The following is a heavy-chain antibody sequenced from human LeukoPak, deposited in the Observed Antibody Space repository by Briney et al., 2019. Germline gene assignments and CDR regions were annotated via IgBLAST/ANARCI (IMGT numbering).Heavy chain of an antibody. CDR3: ARAPGSCSGTSCYRYFDY. CDR2: ISYDGSNK. V-gene: IGHV3-30*03. Sequence: PVGSLRLSCAASGFTFISYGMHWVRQAPGKGLEWVAVISYDGSNKYYADSVKGRFTISRDNSKNTLYLQMDSLRTEDTAVFYCARAPGSCSGTSCYRYFDYWGQGTLVTASS. J-gene: IGHJ4*02. CDR1: GFTFISYG. D-gene: IGHD2-2*01.